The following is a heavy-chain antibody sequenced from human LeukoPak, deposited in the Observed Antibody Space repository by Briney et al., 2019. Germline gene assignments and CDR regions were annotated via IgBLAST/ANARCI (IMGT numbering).Heavy chain of an antibody. CDR3: ARSNNLVPAAAIDY. V-gene: IGHV4-34*01. J-gene: IGHJ4*02. D-gene: IGHD2-2*01. Sequence: PSETLSLTCAVYGGSFSGYYWSWIRQPPGKGLEGIGEINHSGGTNYNPYLKSRVTISADTSKNQFSMKLSSVTAADTAVYYCARSNNLVPAAAIDYWGQGTLVTVSS. CDR1: GGSFSGYY. CDR2: INHSGGT.